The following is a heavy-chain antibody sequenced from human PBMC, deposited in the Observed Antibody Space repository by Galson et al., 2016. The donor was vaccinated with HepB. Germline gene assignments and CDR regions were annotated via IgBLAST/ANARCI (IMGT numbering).Heavy chain of an antibody. Sequence: SLRLSCAGSGFTFSSNWMSWVRRAPGKGLEVVSSISRSGDSTDYADSVKGRFTISRDNSRSTLSLQMNSLRAEDTAVYYCVQGSTAPAVWGKGTAVTVSS. D-gene: IGHD2-2*01. V-gene: IGHV3-23*01. CDR3: VQGSTAPAV. CDR1: GFTFSSNW. J-gene: IGHJ6*04. CDR2: ISRSGDST.